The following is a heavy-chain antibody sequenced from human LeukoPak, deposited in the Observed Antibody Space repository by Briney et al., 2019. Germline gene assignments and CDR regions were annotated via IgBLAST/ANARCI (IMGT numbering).Heavy chain of an antibody. CDR3: ARGLLAVAGTLDYYYMDV. J-gene: IGHJ6*03. CDR2: IYYSGST. V-gene: IGHV4-59*12. Sequence: SETLSLTCTVSGGSISSYYWSWIRQPPGKGLEWIGYIYYSGSTNYNPSLKSRVTISVDTSKNQFSLKLSSVTAADTAVYYCARGLLAVAGTLDYYYMDVWGKGTTVTVSS. CDR1: GGSISSYY. D-gene: IGHD6-19*01.